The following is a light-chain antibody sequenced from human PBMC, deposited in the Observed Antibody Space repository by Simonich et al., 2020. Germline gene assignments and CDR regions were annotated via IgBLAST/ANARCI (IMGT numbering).Light chain of an antibody. V-gene: IGKV4-1*01. J-gene: IGKJ1*01. Sequence: DIVMTQSPDSLAVSLGERATINCKSSQRVLYRSNNKNYLAWDQQKPGQPPKLLIYWASTRESGVPDRFSGSGSGTDFTLTISSLQAEDVAVYYCQQYYSTPTFGQGTKVEIK. CDR1: QRVLYRSNNKNY. CDR3: QQYYSTPT. CDR2: WAS.